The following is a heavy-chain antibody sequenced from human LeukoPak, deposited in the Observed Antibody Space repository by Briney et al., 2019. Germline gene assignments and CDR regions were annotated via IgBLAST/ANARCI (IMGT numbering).Heavy chain of an antibody. J-gene: IGHJ4*02. CDR2: IKQDGSEK. V-gene: IGHV3-7*04. CDR1: GFTFSRYW. Sequence: GGSLRLSCTASGFTFSRYWMSWVRQAPGKGLEWVANIKQDGSEKYYVDSVRGRFTISRDNAKNSLYLQMNSLRAEDTAVYYCAGASTSFDYWGQGTLVTVSS. CDR3: AGASTSFDY. D-gene: IGHD5/OR15-5a*01.